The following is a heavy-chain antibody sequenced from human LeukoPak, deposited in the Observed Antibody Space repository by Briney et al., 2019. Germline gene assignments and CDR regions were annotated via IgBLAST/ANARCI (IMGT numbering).Heavy chain of an antibody. CDR3: AKDPGSGRGWYFDL. J-gene: IGHJ2*01. V-gene: IGHV3-23*01. Sequence: GGSLRLSCAASGFIFSDYAMSWVRQAPGKGIEWVSSISNSADRTYDADSVKGRFTISRDNSKNTLFLLMNSLRAEDTAVYYCAKDPGSGRGWYFDLWGRGTLVTVSS. CDR1: GFIFSDYA. D-gene: IGHD2-15*01. CDR2: ISNSADRT.